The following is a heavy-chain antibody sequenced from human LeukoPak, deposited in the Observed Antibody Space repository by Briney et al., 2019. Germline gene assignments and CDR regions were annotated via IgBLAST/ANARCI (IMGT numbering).Heavy chain of an antibody. D-gene: IGHD2-2*01. V-gene: IGHV5-51*01. CDR1: GYSFTSYW. Sequence: GESLKISCKGSGYSFTSYWIGWVRQTPGKGLEWMGIIYPGDSDTRYSPSFQGQVTISADKSISTAYLQWSSLKASDTAMYYCARRTQGYCSSTSCSPENWFDPWGQGTLVTVSS. CDR3: ARRTQGYCSSTSCSPENWFDP. CDR2: IYPGDSDT. J-gene: IGHJ5*02.